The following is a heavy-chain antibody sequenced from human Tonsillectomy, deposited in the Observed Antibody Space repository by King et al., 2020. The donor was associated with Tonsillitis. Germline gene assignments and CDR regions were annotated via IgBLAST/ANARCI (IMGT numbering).Heavy chain of an antibody. J-gene: IGHJ4*02. Sequence: VQLVESGGGLVQPGGSLRLSCAASGFTLRTFAMSWVRQAPGKGLEWVSEISGSGYSTYYADSVKGRFTISRDNSKNTLYLQMSSLRAEDTAVYYCAKDRSNYDSSGFDYWGQGTLVTVSS. CDR2: ISGSGYST. CDR3: AKDRSNYDSSGFDY. V-gene: IGHV3-23*04. CDR1: GFTLRTFA. D-gene: IGHD3-22*01.